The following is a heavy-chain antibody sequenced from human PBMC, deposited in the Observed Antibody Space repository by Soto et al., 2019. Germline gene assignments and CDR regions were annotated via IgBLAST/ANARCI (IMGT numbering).Heavy chain of an antibody. CDR3: ARDLYSSSWYRNWFDP. Sequence: QVQLVQSGAEVKKPGASEKVSCKASGYTFTSYAMHWVRHAPGQRREWMGWINAGNGNTKYSQKCQGRVTITRDTSASTAYMELSSLRSEDTAVYYCARDLYSSSWYRNWFDPWGQGTLVTVSS. CDR1: GYTFTSYA. J-gene: IGHJ5*02. CDR2: INAGNGNT. D-gene: IGHD6-13*01. V-gene: IGHV1-3*01.